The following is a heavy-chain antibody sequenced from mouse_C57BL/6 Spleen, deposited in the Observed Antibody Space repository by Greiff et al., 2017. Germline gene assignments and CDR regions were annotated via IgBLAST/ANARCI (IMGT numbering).Heavy chain of an antibody. CDR3: ARYISYGSSHWYFDV. J-gene: IGHJ1*03. CDR2: IRNKANGYTT. V-gene: IGHV7-3*01. Sequence: EVMLVESGGGLVQPGGSLSLSCAASGFTFTDYYMSWVRQPPGKALEWLGFIRNKANGYTTEYSASVKGRFTISRDNSQSILYLQMNALRAEDSATYYCARYISYGSSHWYFDVWGTGTTVTVSS. D-gene: IGHD1-1*01. CDR1: GFTFTDYY.